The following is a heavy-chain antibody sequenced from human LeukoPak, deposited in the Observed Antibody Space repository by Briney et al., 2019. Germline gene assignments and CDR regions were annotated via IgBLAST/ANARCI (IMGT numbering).Heavy chain of an antibody. CDR2: ISGSGGGT. CDR3: ASQTDY. J-gene: IGHJ4*02. Sequence: GGSLRLSCAVSGIPLSNYAMSWVRQSPGKGLEWVAGISGSGGGTNYADSVKGRFTISRDNPKNTLYLQMNSLRDEDTAVYYCASQTDYWGQGTLVTVSS. CDR1: GIPLSNYA. V-gene: IGHV3-23*01.